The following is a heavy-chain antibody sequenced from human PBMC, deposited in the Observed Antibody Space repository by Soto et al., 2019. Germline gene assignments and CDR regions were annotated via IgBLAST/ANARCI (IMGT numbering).Heavy chain of an antibody. CDR3: AKDRRYYDILTGYSIFDY. D-gene: IGHD3-9*01. J-gene: IGHJ4*02. CDR1: GFTFSSYA. CDR2: ISGSGGST. V-gene: IGHV3-23*01. Sequence: GGSLRLSCAASGFTFSSYAMSWVRQAPGKGLEWVSAISGSGGSTYYADSVKGRFTISRDNSKNTLYLQMNSLRAEDTAVYYCAKDRRYYDILTGYSIFDYWGQGTLVTVSS.